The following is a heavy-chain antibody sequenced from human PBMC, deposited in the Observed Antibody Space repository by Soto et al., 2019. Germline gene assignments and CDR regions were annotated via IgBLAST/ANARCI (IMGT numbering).Heavy chain of an antibody. J-gene: IGHJ6*03. CDR2: MNPNSGNT. Sequence: QVQLVQSGAEVKKPGASVKVSCKASGYTFTSYDINWVRQATGQGLEWMGWMNPNSGNTGYAQKFQGGVTMTSNTSLSAAYMELSSVRSEDTAVYYCARVLDIVVVPAAIYYYYYMDVWGKGTTVTVAS. CDR3: ARVLDIVVVPAAIYYYYYMDV. V-gene: IGHV1-8*01. D-gene: IGHD2-2*03. CDR1: GYTFTSYD.